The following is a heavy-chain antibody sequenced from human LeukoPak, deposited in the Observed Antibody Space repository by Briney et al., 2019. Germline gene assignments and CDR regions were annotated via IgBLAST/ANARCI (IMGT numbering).Heavy chain of an antibody. CDR3: ASPGIAAAGAFDY. CDR1: GGSVSTSYY. J-gene: IGHJ4*02. Sequence: SETLSLTCTVSGGSVSTSYYWGWIRQPPGKGLEWIGSICSGGNTCYNPSLGSRVTIFADSSKNQFSPQLTSVTAADTAVYYCASPGIAAAGAFDYWGQGTLVTVSS. CDR2: ICSGGNT. V-gene: IGHV4-39*01. D-gene: IGHD6-13*01.